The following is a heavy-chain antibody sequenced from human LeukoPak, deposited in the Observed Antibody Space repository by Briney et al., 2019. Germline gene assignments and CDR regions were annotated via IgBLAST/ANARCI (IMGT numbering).Heavy chain of an antibody. V-gene: IGHV3-15*01. J-gene: IGHJ5*02. CDR1: GFTFGNAW. Sequence: GGSLRLSCAASGFTFGNAWMSWVRQAPGKGLEWVGRIKSKTDGGTTDYAAPVKGRFTISRDDSKNTLYLQMNSLKTEDTAVYYCTISDVDIVATMDWFDPWGQGTLVTVSS. D-gene: IGHD5-12*01. CDR3: TISDVDIVATMDWFDP. CDR2: IKSKTDGGTT.